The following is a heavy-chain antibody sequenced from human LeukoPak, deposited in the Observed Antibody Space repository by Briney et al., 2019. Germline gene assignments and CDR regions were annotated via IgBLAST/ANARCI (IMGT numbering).Heavy chain of an antibody. CDR2: IWYDGSNK. CDR1: GFTFSSYG. J-gene: IGHJ4*02. D-gene: IGHD3-10*01. V-gene: IGHV3-33*01. CDR3: GREGGYYGSGSYPPYYFDY. Sequence: GGSLRLSCAASGFTFSSYGMHWVRQAPGKGLEWVAVIWYDGSNKYYADSVKGRFTISRDNSKNTLYLQMNSLRAEDTAVYYCGREGGYYGSGSYPPYYFDYWGQGTLVTVSS.